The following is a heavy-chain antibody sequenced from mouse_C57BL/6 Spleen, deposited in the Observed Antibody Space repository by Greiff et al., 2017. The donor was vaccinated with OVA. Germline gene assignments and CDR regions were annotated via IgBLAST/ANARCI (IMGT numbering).Heavy chain of an antibody. Sequence: ESGPGILQSSQTLSLTCSFSGFSLSTSGMGVSWIRQPSGKGLEWLAHIYWDDDKRYNPSLKSRLTISKDTSRNQVFLKITSVDTADTATYYCARSFYYYGSSEGDYAMDYWGQGTSVTVSS. D-gene: IGHD1-1*01. V-gene: IGHV8-12*01. CDR1: GFSLSTSGMG. CDR2: IYWDDDK. CDR3: ARSFYYYGSSEGDYAMDY. J-gene: IGHJ4*01.